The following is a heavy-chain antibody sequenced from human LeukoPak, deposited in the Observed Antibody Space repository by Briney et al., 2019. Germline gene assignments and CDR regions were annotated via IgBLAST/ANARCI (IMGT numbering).Heavy chain of an antibody. CDR2: INSDGSST. D-gene: IGHD4-17*01. CDR1: GFXFSSYW. Sequence: GGSLRLSCAASGFXFSSYWMHWVRQAPGKGQVWVSGINSDGSSTRYADSVKGRFTISRDNAKNTLYLQMNSLRAEDTTLYYCSREVSGDPWFNWFDPWGQGTLVTVSS. CDR3: SREVSGDPWFNWFDP. J-gene: IGHJ5*02. V-gene: IGHV3-74*01.